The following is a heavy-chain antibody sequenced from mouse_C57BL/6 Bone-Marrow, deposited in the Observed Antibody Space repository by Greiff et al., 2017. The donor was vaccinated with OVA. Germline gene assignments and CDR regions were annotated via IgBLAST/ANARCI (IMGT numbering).Heavy chain of an antibody. CDR2: IDPSDSYT. D-gene: IGHD2-4*01. Sequence: VQLQQPGAELVKPGASVKLSCKASGYTFTIYWMQWVKQRPGQGLEWIGGIDPSDSYTNYNQKFKGKATLTVDTSSSTAYMQLSSLTSEDSAVYYCARDYDYDWFAYWGQGTLVTVSA. J-gene: IGHJ3*01. CDR3: ARDYDYDWFAY. CDR1: GYTFTIYW. V-gene: IGHV1-50*01.